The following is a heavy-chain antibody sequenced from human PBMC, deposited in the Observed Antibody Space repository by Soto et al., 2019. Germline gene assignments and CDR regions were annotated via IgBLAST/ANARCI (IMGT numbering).Heavy chain of an antibody. J-gene: IGHJ4*02. CDR1: GSSISSGSNY. Sequence: SETLSLTCSVSGSSISSGSNYWSWIRQHPGKGLEWIGYVYDSEYTYYNPSLKSRSTISVDTSKNQFSLKLGSVTAADTAVYYCARDRGLDGVDYWGQGTLVTVSS. D-gene: IGHD3-3*01. CDR2: VYDSEYT. V-gene: IGHV4-31*03. CDR3: ARDRGLDGVDY.